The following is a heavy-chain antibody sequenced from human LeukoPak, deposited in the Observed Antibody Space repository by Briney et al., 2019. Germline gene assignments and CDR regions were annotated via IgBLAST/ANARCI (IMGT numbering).Heavy chain of an antibody. CDR3: ARGRWTDVARGSYYFDY. D-gene: IGHD3-10*01. CDR1: GGTFSSYA. J-gene: IGHJ4*02. V-gene: IGHV1-69*13. Sequence: SVKVSCKASGGTFSSYAISWVRQAPGQGLEWMGGIIPIFGTANYAQKFQGRVTITADESTSTAYMELSGLTSEDTATYYCARGRWTDVARGSYYFDYWGQGTLVSVST. CDR2: IIPIFGTA.